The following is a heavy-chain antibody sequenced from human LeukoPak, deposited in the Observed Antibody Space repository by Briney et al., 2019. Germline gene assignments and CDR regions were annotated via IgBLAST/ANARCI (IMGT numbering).Heavy chain of an antibody. D-gene: IGHD3-10*01. CDR1: GFTFSSYG. CDR2: ISYDGSNT. J-gene: IGHJ4*02. Sequence: GRSLRLSWAASGFTFSSYGMHWVRQAPGKGLEWVAVISYDGSNTYYADSVKGRFTISRDNSKNTLYLQMNSLRAEDTAVYYCAKDPHYYGSGSYGDYFDYWGQGTLVTVSS. CDR3: AKDPHYYGSGSYGDYFDY. V-gene: IGHV3-30*18.